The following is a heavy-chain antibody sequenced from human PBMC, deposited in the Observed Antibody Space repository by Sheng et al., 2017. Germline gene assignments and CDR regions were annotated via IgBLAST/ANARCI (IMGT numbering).Heavy chain of an antibody. V-gene: IGHV3-53*01. D-gene: IGHD6-19*01. CDR2: IYSGGST. CDR3: ARSPGASGCCYFDY. J-gene: IGHJ4*02. Sequence: EVQLVESGGGLIQPGGSLRLSCAASGFTVSSDYMSWVRQAPGKGLQWVSIIYSGGSTYYADSVKGRFTISRDNYNNTLYLQMNNLRAEDAAVYYCARSPGASGCCYFDYVGPGNAGHRLL. CDR1: GFTVSSDY.